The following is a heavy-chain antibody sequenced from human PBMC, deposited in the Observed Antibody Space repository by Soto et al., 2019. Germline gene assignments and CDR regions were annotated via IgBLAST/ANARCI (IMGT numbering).Heavy chain of an antibody. Sequence: GGSLRLSCAASGFTFDDYTMHWVRQAPGKGLEWVSLISWDGGSTYYADSVKGRFTISRDNSKNSLYLQMNSLRTEDTALYYCAKDGSYDSSGYYDYYYYGMDVWGQGTTVTVSS. CDR3: AKDGSYDSSGYYDYYYYGMDV. CDR1: GFTFDDYT. D-gene: IGHD3-22*01. V-gene: IGHV3-43*01. CDR2: ISWDGGST. J-gene: IGHJ6*02.